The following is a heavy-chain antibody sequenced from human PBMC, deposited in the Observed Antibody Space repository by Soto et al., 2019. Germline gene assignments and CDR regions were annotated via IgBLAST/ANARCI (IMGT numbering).Heavy chain of an antibody. CDR3: ARLHGYCISSSCHGHYAMDV. J-gene: IGHJ6*02. Sequence: SETLSLTCSVSGGSISSSSYYWAWIRQAPGKGLEWIGSINHSGSTYYNPSLKSRVTISVDRSKNQFSLKVTSVTAADTAVYYCARLHGYCISSSCHGHYAMDVWGQGTTVTVSS. CDR1: GGSISSSSYY. CDR2: INHSGST. D-gene: IGHD2-2*01. V-gene: IGHV4-39*01.